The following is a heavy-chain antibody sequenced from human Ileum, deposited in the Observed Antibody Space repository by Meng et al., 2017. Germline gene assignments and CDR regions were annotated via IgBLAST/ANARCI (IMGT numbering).Heavy chain of an antibody. J-gene: IGHJ4*02. CDR1: VFSVSTDGVG. Sequence: QITFKDSGPKMVKPTQTLTLTCTVSVFSVSTDGVGVGWIRQPPGKAPEWLALIYWDDDTRYSPSLRHRLTITKDTSKNQVVLTMTDMDPVDTGRYYCAHKREETTVNYFDFWGQGTLVTVSS. D-gene: IGHD4-11*01. V-gene: IGHV2-5*02. CDR3: AHKREETTVNYFDF. CDR2: IYWDDDT.